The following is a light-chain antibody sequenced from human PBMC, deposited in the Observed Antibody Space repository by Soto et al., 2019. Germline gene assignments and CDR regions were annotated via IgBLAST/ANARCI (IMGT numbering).Light chain of an antibody. Sequence: DIQMTQSPSSLSASVGDRVIITCRASQSVTNYLNWYQQKPGKAPKLLIYGTSTLHSGVPSRFGGSASRRGGTGKISTLQPDDFGAYYCHQIYSKPDPFGEGTKVDLK. CDR2: GTS. CDR3: HQIYSKPDP. J-gene: IGKJ2*01. V-gene: IGKV1-39*01. CDR1: QSVTNY.